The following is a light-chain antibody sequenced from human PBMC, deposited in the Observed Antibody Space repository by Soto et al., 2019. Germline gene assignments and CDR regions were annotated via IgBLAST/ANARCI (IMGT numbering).Light chain of an antibody. V-gene: IGLV3-25*03. J-gene: IGLJ2*01. Sequence: SYELTQPPSVSVSPGQTARITCSGDALPKQYAYWYQQKPGQAPVLLIYKDSERPSGIPERFSGSSSGTTVTLTISGVQAEDEADYDCQSTDSSRSYVLFGGGTKLTVL. CDR3: QSTDSSRSYVL. CDR2: KDS. CDR1: ALPKQY.